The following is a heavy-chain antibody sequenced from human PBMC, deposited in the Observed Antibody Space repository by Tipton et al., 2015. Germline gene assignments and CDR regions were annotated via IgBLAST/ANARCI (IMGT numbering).Heavy chain of an antibody. V-gene: IGHV4-39*01. CDR3: ARQNFDY. CDR2: IYYGGNT. Sequence: GMVKPSETLSLICTVSGGSINNRTYYWGWIRQPPGKGLEWIGSIYYGGNTYYNPSLKSRFTISVDRPKNQFSLRLNSVTAADTAVYYCARQNFDYWGQGMLVTVSS. J-gene: IGHJ4*02. CDR1: GGSINNRTYY.